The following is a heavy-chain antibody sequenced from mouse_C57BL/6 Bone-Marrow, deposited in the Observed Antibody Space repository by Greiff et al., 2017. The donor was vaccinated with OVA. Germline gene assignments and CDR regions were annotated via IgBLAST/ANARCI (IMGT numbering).Heavy chain of an antibody. J-gene: IGHJ3*01. CDR3: AIYDYDGWFAY. D-gene: IGHD2-4*01. Sequence: VMLVESGPGLVAPSQSLSITCTVSGFSLTSYGVDWVRQSPGKGLEWLGVIWGVGSTNYNSALKSRLSISKDNSKSQVFLKMNSLQTDDTAMYYCAIYDYDGWFAYWGQGTLVTVSA. CDR1: GFSLTSYG. V-gene: IGHV2-6*01. CDR2: IWGVGST.